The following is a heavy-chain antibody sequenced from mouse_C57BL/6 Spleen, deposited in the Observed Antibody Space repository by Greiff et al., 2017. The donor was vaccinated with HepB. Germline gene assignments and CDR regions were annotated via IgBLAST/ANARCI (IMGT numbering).Heavy chain of an antibody. CDR2: INPSSGYT. CDR3: ARFGYYGSSYAMDY. CDR1: GYTFTSYW. Sequence: VQLQQSGAELAKPGASVKLSCKASGYTFTSYWMHWVKQRPGQGLEWIGYINPSSGYTKYNQKFKDKATLTADKSSRTAYMQLSSLTYEDSAVYYCARFGYYGSSYAMDYWGQGTSVTVSS. V-gene: IGHV1-7*01. J-gene: IGHJ4*01. D-gene: IGHD1-1*01.